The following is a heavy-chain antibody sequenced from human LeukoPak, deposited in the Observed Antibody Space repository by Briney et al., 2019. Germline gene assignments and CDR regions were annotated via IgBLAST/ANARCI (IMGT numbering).Heavy chain of an antibody. CDR3: ARQGGYGDLDY. CDR1: GFTYSSYG. V-gene: IGHV3-30*03. Sequence: GGSLRLSCAASGFTYSSYGMHWVRQAPGKGLEWVADISKDGTNKYYADSVEGRFTISRDNSKNTLYLQMNSLRAEDTAVYYCARQGGYGDLDYWGQGTLVTVSS. D-gene: IGHD4-17*01. CDR2: ISKDGTNK. J-gene: IGHJ4*02.